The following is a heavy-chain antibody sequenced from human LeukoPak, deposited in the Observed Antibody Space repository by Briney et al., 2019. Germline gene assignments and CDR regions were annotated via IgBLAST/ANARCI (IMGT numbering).Heavy chain of an antibody. V-gene: IGHV4-30-4*01. CDR3: ASSVMATDGGHGFDP. Sequence: PSETLSLTCTVSGGSISSGDYYWSWIRQPPGKGLEWIGYIYYSGSTYYNPSLKSRVTISVDTSKNQFSLKLSSVTAADTAVYYCASSVMATDGGHGFDPWGQGTLVTVSS. J-gene: IGHJ5*02. CDR2: IYYSGST. D-gene: IGHD5-24*01. CDR1: GGSISSGDYY.